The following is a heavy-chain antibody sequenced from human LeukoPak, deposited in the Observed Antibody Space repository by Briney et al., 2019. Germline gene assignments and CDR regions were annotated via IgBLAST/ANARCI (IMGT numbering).Heavy chain of an antibody. V-gene: IGHV4-4*07. Sequence: SETLSLTCTVSGGSISSNYWSWIRQPAGKGLEWIGRMHMSGSADYNPSLKSRVTMSVDTSKNQFSLKLSSVTAADTAVYYCARGIYDFWSGYLNWFDPWGQGTLVTVSS. D-gene: IGHD3-3*01. CDR2: MHMSGSA. CDR1: GGSISSNY. J-gene: IGHJ5*02. CDR3: ARGIYDFWSGYLNWFDP.